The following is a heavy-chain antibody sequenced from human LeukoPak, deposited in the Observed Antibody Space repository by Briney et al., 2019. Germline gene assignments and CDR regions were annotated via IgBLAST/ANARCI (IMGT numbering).Heavy chain of an antibody. CDR2: ISYDGSNK. CDR3: ARDRQEWEVRDGSFGY. J-gene: IGHJ4*02. D-gene: IGHD1-26*01. Sequence: PGGSLRLSCAASTFTFRTFAMHWVRQAPGKGLEWVAVISYDGSNKYYADSVKGRFTTSRDSSKNTLYLQMNSLRAEDTAVYYCARDRQEWEVRDGSFGYWGQGTLVTVSS. V-gene: IGHV3-30*04. CDR1: TFTFRTFA.